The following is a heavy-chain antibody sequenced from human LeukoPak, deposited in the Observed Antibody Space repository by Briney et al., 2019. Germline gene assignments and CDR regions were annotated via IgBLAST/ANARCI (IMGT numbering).Heavy chain of an antibody. CDR2: ISSGSSTI. V-gene: IGHV3-48*02. Sequence: GGSLRLSCAASGFTFSSFMHWVRQAPGKGLEWVSYISSGSSTIYYADSVRGRFTISRDNAKNSLHLQMNSLTDEDTAVYYCAREPPGNYDSSGDYYAYFDWWGQGTLVTVSS. J-gene: IGHJ4*02. D-gene: IGHD3-22*01. CDR1: GFTFSSF. CDR3: AREPPGNYDSSGDYYAYFDW.